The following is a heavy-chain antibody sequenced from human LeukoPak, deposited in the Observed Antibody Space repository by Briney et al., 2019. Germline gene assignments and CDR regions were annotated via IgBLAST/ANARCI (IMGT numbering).Heavy chain of an antibody. CDR2: ISGINDSA. V-gene: IGHV3-23*01. J-gene: IGHJ4*02. D-gene: IGHD4-11*01. CDR3: AKDTTETYQNIDY. Sequence: QPGGSLRLSCAASGFTFSSYAMSWVRQAPGKGLEWVSGISGINDSAYYADSVKGRFTISRDNSKNTLYLQMNSLRAEDTAVYYCAKDTTETYQNIDYWGQGTLVTVSS. CDR1: GFTFSSYA.